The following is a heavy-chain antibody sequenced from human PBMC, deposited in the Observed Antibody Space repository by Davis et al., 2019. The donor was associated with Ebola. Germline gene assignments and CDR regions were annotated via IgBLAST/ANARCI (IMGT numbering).Heavy chain of an antibody. V-gene: IGHV1-46*01. CDR3: ARDIYGGNGPLDY. CDR2: INPSDGST. J-gene: IGHJ4*02. D-gene: IGHD4-23*01. Sequence: AASVKVSCKVSGYTLTELSMHWVRQSPGQGLEWMGLINPSDGSTYYAQKFQGQVTMTRDTSTSTVHMDLSSLRSDDTAVYYCARDIYGGNGPLDYWGQGTLVTVSS. CDR1: GYTLTELS.